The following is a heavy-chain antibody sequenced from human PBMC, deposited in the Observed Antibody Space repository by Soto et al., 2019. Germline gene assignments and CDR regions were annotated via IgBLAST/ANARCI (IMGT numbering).Heavy chain of an antibody. D-gene: IGHD6-13*01. V-gene: IGHV1-69*02. J-gene: IGHJ3*02. CDR1: GGTFSSYT. Sequence: QVQLVQSGAEVKKPGSSVKVSCKASGGTFSSYTISWVRQAPGQGLEWMGRIIPILGIANYAQKFQGRVTITADKSTITAYMELSSLRSEDTAVYYCAGGIAAAAVDAFDIWGQGTMVTVSS. CDR3: AGGIAAAAVDAFDI. CDR2: IIPILGIA.